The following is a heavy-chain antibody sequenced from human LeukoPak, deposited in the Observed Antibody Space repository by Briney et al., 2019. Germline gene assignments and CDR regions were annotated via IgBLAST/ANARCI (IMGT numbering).Heavy chain of an antibody. D-gene: IGHD3-22*01. CDR3: ARGRGARYYDSSGLSYFDH. CDR1: GYTFTDYY. Sequence: ASVKVSCKASGYTFTDYYIPWVRQAPGQGLEWMGWINPNSGGTKYAQNFQGRVTTTKDTSINTAYMDLSRLTSDDTAVYYCARGRGARYYDSSGLSYFDHWGQGTMVTVSS. J-gene: IGHJ4*02. V-gene: IGHV1-2*02. CDR2: INPNSGGT.